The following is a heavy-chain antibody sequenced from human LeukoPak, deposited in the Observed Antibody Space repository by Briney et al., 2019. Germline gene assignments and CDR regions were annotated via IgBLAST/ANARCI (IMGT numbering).Heavy chain of an antibody. J-gene: IGHJ4*02. CDR3: AREIVGGGFDY. CDR2: IYHSGST. Sequence: SETLSLTCTVSDDSISSSNYYWGWIRQPPGKGLECIGYIYHSGSTYYNPSLKSRVTISVDRSKNQFSLKLSSVTAADTAVYYCAREIVGGGFDYWGQGTLVTVSS. V-gene: IGHV4-39*07. CDR1: DDSISSSNYY. D-gene: IGHD3-22*01.